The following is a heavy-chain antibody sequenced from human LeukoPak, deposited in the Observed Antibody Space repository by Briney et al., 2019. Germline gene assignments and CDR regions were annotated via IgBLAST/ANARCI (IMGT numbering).Heavy chain of an antibody. CDR3: ARGCSSTTCYHNFDY. V-gene: IGHV5-51*01. J-gene: IGHJ4*02. Sequence: GESLKISCKGSGYSFTTYWVGCVRQMPGKGLEWMGIIYPGDSNTRYSPSFQGQVTISADKSISTAYLQRSSLKASDTAMYYCARGCSSTTCYHNFDYWGQGTLVTVSS. CDR1: GYSFTTYW. CDR2: IYPGDSNT. D-gene: IGHD2-2*01.